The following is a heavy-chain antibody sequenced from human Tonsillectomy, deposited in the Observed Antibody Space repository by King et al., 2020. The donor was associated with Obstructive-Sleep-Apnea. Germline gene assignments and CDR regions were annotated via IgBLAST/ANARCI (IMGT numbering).Heavy chain of an antibody. CDR2: IYWNDDK. Sequence: TLKESGPTVVKPTQTLTLTCTFSGFSLSTSGVGVGWIRQPPGLALEWLALIYWNDDKRYSPSLKSRLTITKDTSKNQVVLTMTNMDPVDTATYYCAHRTLFASGSYYSDFGYWGQGTLVTVSS. J-gene: IGHJ4*02. D-gene: IGHD3-10*01. CDR1: GFSLSTSGVG. V-gene: IGHV2-5*01. CDR3: AHRTLFASGSYYSDFGY.